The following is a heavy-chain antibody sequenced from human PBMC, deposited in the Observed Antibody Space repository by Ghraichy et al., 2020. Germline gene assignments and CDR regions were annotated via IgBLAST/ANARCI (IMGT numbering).Heavy chain of an antibody. D-gene: IGHD1-1*01. CDR3: AREGSWNDDYYGMDV. CDR2: IYYSGST. Sequence: SETLPLTCTVSGGSISSSSYYWGWIRQPPGKGLEWIGSIYYSGSTYYNPSLKSRVTISVDTSKNQFSLKLSSVTAADTAVYYCAREGSWNDDYYGMDVWGQGTTVTVSS. CDR1: GGSISSSSYY. J-gene: IGHJ6*02. V-gene: IGHV4-39*07.